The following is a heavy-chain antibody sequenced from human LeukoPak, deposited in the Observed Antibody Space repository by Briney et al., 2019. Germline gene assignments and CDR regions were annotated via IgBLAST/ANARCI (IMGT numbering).Heavy chain of an antibody. J-gene: IGHJ5*02. D-gene: IGHD6-13*01. CDR2: ISGNGGGT. CDR1: GLTFSSYA. Sequence: PGGSLRLSCAASGLTFSSYAMSWVRQAPGKGLEWVSGISGNGGGTYYADSVKGRFTISRDNSKNTLYLQMNSLRVGDTVVYYCAKSFGYSRSWFDSWGQGTLVTVSS. V-gene: IGHV3-23*01. CDR3: AKSFGYSRSWFDS.